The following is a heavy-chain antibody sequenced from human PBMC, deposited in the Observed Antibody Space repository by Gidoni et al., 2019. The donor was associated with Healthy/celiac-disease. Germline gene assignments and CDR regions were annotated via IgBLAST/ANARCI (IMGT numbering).Heavy chain of an antibody. V-gene: IGHV3-7*01. CDR2: IKQDGSEK. D-gene: IGHD2-15*01. Sequence: EVQLVESGGGLVQPGGSLRLSCAASGFTFSSHWMSWVRQAPGKGLEWVANIKQDGSEKYYVDSVKGRFTISRDNAKNSLYLQMNSLRAEDTAVYYCARDRVGDIVVVVAATEGYFDYWGQGTLVTVSS. CDR1: GFTFSSHW. J-gene: IGHJ4*02. CDR3: ARDRVGDIVVVVAATEGYFDY.